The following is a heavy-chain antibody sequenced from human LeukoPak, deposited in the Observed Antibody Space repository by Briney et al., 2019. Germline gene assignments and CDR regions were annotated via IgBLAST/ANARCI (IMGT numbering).Heavy chain of an antibody. CDR1: GFTFSSYA. V-gene: IGHV3-64*01. J-gene: IGHJ6*04. Sequence: GGSLRLSCAASGFTFSSYAMHWVRQAPGKGLEYVSAISSNGGSTYYANSVKGRFTISRDNAKNSLYLQMNSLRAEDAAVYYCAELGITMIGGVWGKGTTVTISS. CDR3: AELGITMIGGV. CDR2: ISSNGGST. D-gene: IGHD3-10*02.